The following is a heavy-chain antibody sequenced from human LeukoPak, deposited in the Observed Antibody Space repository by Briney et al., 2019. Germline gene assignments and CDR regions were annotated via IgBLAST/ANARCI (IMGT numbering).Heavy chain of an antibody. D-gene: IGHD4-17*01. V-gene: IGHV4-34*01. Sequence: SETLSLTCAVYGGSFSGYYWSWIRQPPGKGLEWIGEINHSGSTNYNPSLKSRVTISVDTSKNQFSLKLSSVPAADTAVYYCASLSPDYGAAYWYFDLWGRGTLVTVSS. CDR3: ASLSPDYGAAYWYFDL. CDR2: INHSGST. J-gene: IGHJ2*01. CDR1: GGSFSGYY.